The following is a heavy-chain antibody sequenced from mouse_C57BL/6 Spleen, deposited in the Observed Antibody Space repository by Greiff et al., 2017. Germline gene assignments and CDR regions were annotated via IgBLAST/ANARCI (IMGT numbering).Heavy chain of an antibody. D-gene: IGHD1-1*01. CDR1: GYTFTSYW. CDR3: ARGCTTVVGLDY. V-gene: IGHV1-61*01. J-gene: IGHJ2*01. CDR2: IYPSDSET. Sequence: QVQLQQPGSELVKPGASVKMSCKASGYTFTSYWMDWVKQRPGQGLEWIGNIYPSDSETHYNQKFKDKDTLTVDKSSSTAYMQLSSLTSEDSAVYYCARGCTTVVGLDYWGQGTALTVSS.